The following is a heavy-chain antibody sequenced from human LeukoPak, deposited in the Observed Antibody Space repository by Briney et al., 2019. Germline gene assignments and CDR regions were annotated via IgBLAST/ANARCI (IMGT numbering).Heavy chain of an antibody. CDR1: GGTFSSYA. D-gene: IGHD4-17*01. CDR2: IIPIFGTA. V-gene: IGHV1-69*13. CDR3: ARLSDYGDYGGDY. J-gene: IGHJ4*02. Sequence: SVKVSCKASGGTFSSYAISWVRQAPGQGLEWMGGIIPIFGTANYAQKFQGRVTITADESTSTAYMELSSLRSEDTAVYYCARLSDYGDYGGDYWGQGTLVTVSS.